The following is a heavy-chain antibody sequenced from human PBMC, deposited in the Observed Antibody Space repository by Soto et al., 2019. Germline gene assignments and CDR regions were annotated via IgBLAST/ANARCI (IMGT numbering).Heavy chain of an antibody. D-gene: IGHD3-10*01. V-gene: IGHV1-69*08. J-gene: IGHJ6*02. CDR3: ARDGAFGEPSNGMDV. CDR1: GGTFSSYT. CDR2: IIPILGIA. Sequence: QVQLVQSGAEVKKPGSSVKVSCKASGGTFSSYTISWVRQAPGQGLEWMGRIIPILGIAHYAQKFQGRVTLTADKTPSTAYMELSSLRSEDTAVYYCARDGAFGEPSNGMDVWGQGTTVTVSS.